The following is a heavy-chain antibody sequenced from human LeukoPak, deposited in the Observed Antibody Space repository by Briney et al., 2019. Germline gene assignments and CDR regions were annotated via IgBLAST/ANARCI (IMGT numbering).Heavy chain of an antibody. V-gene: IGHV3-23*01. CDR3: AKERGYTSALGTLDY. D-gene: IGHD6-19*01. CDR2: ISGSGGST. CDR1: GFTFSNYA. J-gene: IGHJ4*02. Sequence: PGRSLRLSCAASGFTFSNYAMSWVSQVPGKGMEWVSTISGSGGSTYYADSLKGRFSISRDDSKNTMLLQMKSLRGEDTAVYYCAKERGYTSALGTLDYGDQGTLVTVST.